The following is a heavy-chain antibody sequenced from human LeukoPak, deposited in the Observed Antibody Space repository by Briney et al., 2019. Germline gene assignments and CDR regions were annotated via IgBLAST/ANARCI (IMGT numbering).Heavy chain of an antibody. V-gene: IGHV4-34*01. CDR1: GGSFSGYY. D-gene: IGHD2-15*01. J-gene: IGHJ4*02. Sequence: SETLSLTCAVYGGSFSGYYWSWIRQPPGKGLEWIGEINHSGSTNYNPSLKSRATISVDTSKNQFSLKLSSVTAADTAVYYCARDGPAGFPKYWGQGTLVTVSS. CDR2: INHSGST. CDR3: ARDGPAGFPKY.